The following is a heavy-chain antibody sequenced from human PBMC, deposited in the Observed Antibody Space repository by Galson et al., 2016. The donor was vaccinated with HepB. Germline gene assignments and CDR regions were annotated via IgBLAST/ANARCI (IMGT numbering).Heavy chain of an antibody. CDR3: AKGNGFVASAGLFDL. CDR2: INWKSDTI. J-gene: IGHJ4*02. Sequence: SLRLSCAVSEVRFDDYAFYWVRQAPGKGLEWVSGINWKSDTIVYADSVRGRFTISRDNAKNSVYLQMNSLRLEDTALYYCAKGNGFVASAGLFDLWGQGTLVTVSS. V-gene: IGHV3-9*01. CDR1: EVRFDDYA. D-gene: IGHD6-13*01.